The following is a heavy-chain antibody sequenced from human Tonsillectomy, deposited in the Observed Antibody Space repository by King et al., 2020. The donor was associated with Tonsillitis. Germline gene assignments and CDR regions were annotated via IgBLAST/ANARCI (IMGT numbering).Heavy chain of an antibody. CDR1: GFSFANSA. J-gene: IGHJ3*02. Sequence: QLVESGPEVKKPGTSVTVSCTASGFSFANSATQWVRQARGQRLEWIGWIVVGSGNTNYAQKFQERVTITRDMSTSTAYMELSSLRSEDTAVYYCAADPLVGTAPFDIWGQGTMVTVSS. D-gene: IGHD6-19*01. V-gene: IGHV1-58*02. CDR3: AADPLVGTAPFDI. CDR2: IVVGSGNT.